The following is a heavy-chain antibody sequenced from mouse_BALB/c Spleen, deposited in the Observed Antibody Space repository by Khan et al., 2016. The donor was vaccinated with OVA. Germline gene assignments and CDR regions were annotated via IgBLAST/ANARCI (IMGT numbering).Heavy chain of an antibody. CDR2: IYPGSGNT. D-gene: IGHD1-1*01. V-gene: IGHV1-84*02. Sequence: QVQLKQPGPELVKPGASVKISCKASGYTFTDYYINWVKEKPGQGLEWIGWIYPGSGNTNYNEKFKDMATLTGDTSSSTAYMQLSRLTSEDTAVYVCAKGGYYGNSLFDYWGQGTTLTVSS. CDR3: AKGGYYGNSLFDY. CDR1: GYTFTDYY. J-gene: IGHJ2*01.